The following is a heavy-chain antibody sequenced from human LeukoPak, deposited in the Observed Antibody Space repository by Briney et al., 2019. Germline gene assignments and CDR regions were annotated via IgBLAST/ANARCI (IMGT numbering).Heavy chain of an antibody. J-gene: IGHJ4*02. Sequence: GGSLRLSCAASGFTFSSYAMSWVRQAPGKGLEWVSAISGSGGSTYYADSVKCRFTISRDNSKNTLYLQMNSLRAEDTAVYYCAKAGYSHITMGCWGQGSLVTVSS. CDR1: GFTFSSYA. D-gene: IGHD3-3*01. V-gene: IGHV3-23*01. CDR3: AKAGYSHITMGC. CDR2: ISGSGGST.